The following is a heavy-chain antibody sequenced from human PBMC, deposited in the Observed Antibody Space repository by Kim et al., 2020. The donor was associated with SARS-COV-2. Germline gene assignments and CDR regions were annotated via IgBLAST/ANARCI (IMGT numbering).Heavy chain of an antibody. J-gene: IGHJ4*02. CDR2: ISAYNGNT. CDR1: GYTFTSYG. CDR3: ARDRWAYYDSSGHFDY. V-gene: IGHV1-18*01. D-gene: IGHD3-22*01. Sequence: ASVKVSCKASGYTFTSYGISWVRQAPGQGLEWMGWISAYNGNTNYAQKLQGRVTMTTDTSTSTAYMELRSLRSDDTAVYYCARDRWAYYDSSGHFDYWGQVTLVPVSS.